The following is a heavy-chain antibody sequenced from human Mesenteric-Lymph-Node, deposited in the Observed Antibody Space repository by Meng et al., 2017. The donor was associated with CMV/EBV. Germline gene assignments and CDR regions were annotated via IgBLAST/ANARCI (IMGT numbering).Heavy chain of an antibody. V-gene: IGHV3-73*01. CDR1: GFTFSAFP. CDR3: TRPGNWNDFDT. J-gene: IGHJ5*02. D-gene: IGHD1-1*01. CDR2: IRSKADNFAT. Sequence: EASGFTFSAFPIHWVRQASGKGLEWVGRIRSKADNFATVYAESVKGRFSISRDDSKNTAFLQMHSLKTEDTAIYYCTRPGNWNDFDTWGQGTLVTVSS.